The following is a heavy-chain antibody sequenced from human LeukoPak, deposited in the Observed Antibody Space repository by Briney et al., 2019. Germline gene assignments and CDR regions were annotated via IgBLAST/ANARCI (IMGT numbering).Heavy chain of an antibody. J-gene: IGHJ5*02. V-gene: IGHV3-7*04. D-gene: IGHD2-2*02. CDR1: GFTFSSYW. CDR3: ARGYCSTTNCYKNWFDP. Sequence: PGGSLRLPCAASGFTFSSYWMTWVRQAPGKGLEWVANIKHDGSEINYVDSVKGRFTISRDNAKNSVYLQMSSLRGEDTAVYFCARGYCSTTNCYKNWFDPWGQGTLVTVSS. CDR2: IKHDGSEI.